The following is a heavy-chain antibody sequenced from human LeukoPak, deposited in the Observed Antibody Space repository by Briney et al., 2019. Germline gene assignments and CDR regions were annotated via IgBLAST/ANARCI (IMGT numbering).Heavy chain of an antibody. CDR2: IYYSGST. J-gene: IGHJ4*02. D-gene: IGHD1-1*01. CDR3: ARGRWNDGGPWDY. V-gene: IGHV4-59*12. CDR1: GGSISSYY. Sequence: TSSETLSLTCTVSGGSISSYYWSWIRQPPGKGLEWIGYIYYSGSTNYNPSLKSRVTISVDTSKNQFSLKLSSVTAADTAVYYCARGRWNDGGPWDYWGQGTLVTVSS.